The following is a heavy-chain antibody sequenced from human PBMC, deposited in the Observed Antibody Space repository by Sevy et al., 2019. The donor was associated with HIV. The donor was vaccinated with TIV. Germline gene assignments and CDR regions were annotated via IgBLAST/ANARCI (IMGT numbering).Heavy chain of an antibody. CDR1: GFTFSSYT. V-gene: IGHV3-21*01. CDR3: ARDAGCTSTSCLLYFDY. J-gene: IGHJ4*02. Sequence: GGSLRLSCAASGFTFSSYTMNWVRQAPGKGLEWVSSISSSSTYIYYADSLKGRFTISRDNAKNSVYLQMNSLRAEDTAVYYCARDAGCTSTSCLLYFDYWGQGTLVTVSS. CDR2: ISSSSTYI. D-gene: IGHD2-2*01.